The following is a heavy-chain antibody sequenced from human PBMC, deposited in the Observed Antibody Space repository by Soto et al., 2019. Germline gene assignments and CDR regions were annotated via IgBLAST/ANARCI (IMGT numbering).Heavy chain of an antibody. J-gene: IGHJ4*02. V-gene: IGHV4-59*01. Sequence: SETLSLTCTVSGGSINSDYWTWIRQPPGKGLEWIGYIYYSGSTTYNPSLKSRDTISVDTSKNQFSLKLSSVTAADTAVYYCARRTTSGGYSRDDVWGRGTLVT. CDR2: IYYSGST. CDR3: ARRTTSGGYSRDDV. D-gene: IGHD2-15*01. CDR1: GGSINSDY.